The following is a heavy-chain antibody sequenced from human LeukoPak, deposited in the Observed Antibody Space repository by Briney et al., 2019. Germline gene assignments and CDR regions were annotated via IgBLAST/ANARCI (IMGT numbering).Heavy chain of an antibody. CDR2: VNPSGSST. J-gene: IGHJ5*02. CDR3: AIDEAVKGYANPWFDP. V-gene: IGHV1-46*01. D-gene: IGHD5-18*01. Sequence: ASVKVSCKASGYTFTSYYMHWVRQAPGQGLEGMGIVNPSGSSTSYAQKFQGRVTMTRDTSTSTVYMELSSLRSEDTPVYYFAIDEAVKGYANPWFDPWGQGTLVTVSS. CDR1: GYTFTSYY.